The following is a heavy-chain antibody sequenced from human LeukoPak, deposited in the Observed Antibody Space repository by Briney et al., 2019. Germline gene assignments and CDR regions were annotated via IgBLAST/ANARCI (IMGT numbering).Heavy chain of an antibody. J-gene: IGHJ3*02. CDR1: GGSISSYY. CDR3: ARDSPRYCSGGSCYSYMSAFDI. CDR2: IYTSGST. Sequence: PSESLSLTCTVSGGSISSYYWSWIRPPAGKGLEWIGRIYTSGSTNYNPSLKSRVTMSVDTSKNQFSLKLSSVTAADTAVYYCARDSPRYCSGGSCYSYMSAFDIWGQGTMVTVSS. D-gene: IGHD2-15*01. V-gene: IGHV4-4*07.